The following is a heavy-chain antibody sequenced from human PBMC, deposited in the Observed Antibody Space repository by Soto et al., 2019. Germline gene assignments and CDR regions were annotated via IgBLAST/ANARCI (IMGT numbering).Heavy chain of an antibody. CDR1: GGTFSNYF. V-gene: IGHV1-69*06. J-gene: IGHJ4*02. Sequence: SVKVCCKASGGTFSNYFVNWVRQAPGQGLEWMGRIIPISGAANYAQKFQGRVTITADKSTSTSYMELSSLRSEDTAVYYCARDMTRTVVPYFDFWGQGTLVTVSS. D-gene: IGHD1-7*01. CDR3: ARDMTRTVVPYFDF. CDR2: IIPISGAA.